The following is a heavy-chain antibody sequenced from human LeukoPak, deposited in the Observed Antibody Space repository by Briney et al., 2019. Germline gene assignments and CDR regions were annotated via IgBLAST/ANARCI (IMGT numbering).Heavy chain of an antibody. J-gene: IGHJ6*03. V-gene: IGHV3-64*01. D-gene: IGHD3-10*01. CDR1: GFTFSSYA. Sequence: GGSLRLSCAASGFTFSSYAMHWVRQAPGKGLEYVSAISSNGGSTYYANSVKGRFTISRDNSKNTLYVQMGSLRAEDMAVYYCPREGRFRAYYYYYMDVWGKGTTVTVSS. CDR3: PREGRFRAYYYYYMDV. CDR2: ISSNGGST.